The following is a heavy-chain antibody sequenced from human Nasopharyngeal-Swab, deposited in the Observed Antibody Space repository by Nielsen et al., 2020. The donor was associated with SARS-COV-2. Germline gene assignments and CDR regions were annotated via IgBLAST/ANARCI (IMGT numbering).Heavy chain of an antibody. V-gene: IGHV1-69*01. Sequence: WVRQAPGQGLEWMGGTISVFGKPIYAQKIQGRVTINADESKSTAYMELSSLRSEDTAFYYCARLNNYDSGGYYYIDYWGQGTLVTVSS. D-gene: IGHD3-22*01. CDR2: TISVFGKP. CDR3: ARLNNYDSGGYYYIDY. J-gene: IGHJ4*02.